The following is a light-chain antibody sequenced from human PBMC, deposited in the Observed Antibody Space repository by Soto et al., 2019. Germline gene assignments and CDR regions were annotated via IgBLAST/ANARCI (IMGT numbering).Light chain of an antibody. V-gene: IGLV2-14*03. CDR3: NSYREDHPRFYV. CDR2: DVG. Sequence: QSVLTQPASVSGSPGQSITISCTGTHSDIGNYNYVSWYQHLPGKAPKLMIYDVGSRPSGVSSRFSGSKSGNTASLAISVFQAEDEADYYCNSYREDHPRFYVFGTGTKVTVL. J-gene: IGLJ1*01. CDR1: HSDIGNYNY.